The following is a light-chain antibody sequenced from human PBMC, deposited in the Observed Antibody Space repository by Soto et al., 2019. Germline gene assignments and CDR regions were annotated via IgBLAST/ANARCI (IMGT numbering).Light chain of an antibody. V-gene: IGLV2-8*01. CDR2: EVS. CDR3: SSYAGSIYV. Sequence: QSVLAQPPSASGSPGQSVTISCTGTSSDVGGYNYVSWYQQHPGKAPKLMIYEVSKRPSGVPDRFSGSKSGNTASLIVSGLQAEDEADYYCSSYAGSIYVFGTGTKVTVL. CDR1: SSDVGGYNY. J-gene: IGLJ1*01.